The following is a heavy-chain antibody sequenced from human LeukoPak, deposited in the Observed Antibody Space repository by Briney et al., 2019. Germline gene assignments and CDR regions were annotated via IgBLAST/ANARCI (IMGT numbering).Heavy chain of an antibody. Sequence: GGSLRLSCAASGFTFSSYSMNWVRQAPGKGLEWVSSIRSSSSYIYYADSEKGRFTISRDNAKNSLYLQMNSLRAEDTAVYYCARDGFISGWGCSYDGGDYWGQGTLVTVSS. D-gene: IGHD5-18*01. CDR2: IRSSSSYI. CDR1: GFTFSSYS. V-gene: IGHV3-21*01. J-gene: IGHJ4*02. CDR3: ARDGFISGWGCSYDGGDY.